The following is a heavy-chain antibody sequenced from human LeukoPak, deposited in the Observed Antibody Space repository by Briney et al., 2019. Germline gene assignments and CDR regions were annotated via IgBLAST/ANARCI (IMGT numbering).Heavy chain of an antibody. J-gene: IGHJ4*02. D-gene: IGHD2-21*02. V-gene: IGHV3-74*01. Sequence: GSLRLSCVASGFTFSSHWMHWVRQAPGKGLVWVSRINSDGSNTTYADSVKGRFTISRDNAKNTLYLQMNSLRAEDTAVYYCARGIVVVTAIPAYWGQGTLVTVSS. CDR3: ARGIVVVTAIPAY. CDR1: GFTFSSHW. CDR2: INSDGSNT.